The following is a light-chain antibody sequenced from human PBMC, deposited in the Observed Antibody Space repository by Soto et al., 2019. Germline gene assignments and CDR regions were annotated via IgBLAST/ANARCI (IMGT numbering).Light chain of an antibody. CDR1: QSLSSRS. J-gene: IGKJ1*01. CDR2: GAS. V-gene: IGKV3-20*01. Sequence: EIVLTQSPGTLSLSPGETATISCRASQSLSSRSLAWYQQKPGQAPRLLIDGASSRAAGIPDRFSGSGSGTDFTLTISRLEPEDFAVYFCQHYSSQTFGQGTKVDIK. CDR3: QHYSSQT.